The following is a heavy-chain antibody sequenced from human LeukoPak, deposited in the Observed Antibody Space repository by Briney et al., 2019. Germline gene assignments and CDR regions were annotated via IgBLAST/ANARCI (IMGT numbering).Heavy chain of an antibody. CDR3: ARAPARYCSSTSCYTNWFDP. V-gene: IGHV3-48*03. CDR1: GFTFSSYE. J-gene: IGHJ5*02. Sequence: GGSLRLSCAASGFTFSSYEMNWVRQAPGKGLEWVSYISSSGSTIYYADSVKGRFTISRDNAKNSLYLQMNSLRSEDTAVYYCARAPARYCSSTSCYTNWFDPWGQGTLVTVSS. D-gene: IGHD2-2*02. CDR2: ISSSGSTI.